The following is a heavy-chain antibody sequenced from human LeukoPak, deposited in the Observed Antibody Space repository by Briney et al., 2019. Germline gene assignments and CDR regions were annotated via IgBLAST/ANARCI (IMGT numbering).Heavy chain of an antibody. Sequence: ASVKVSFKASGYIFTDYYLHWVRQAPGQGGQYMGWINPYSGGTNYARKFLGRVTMTRDTPTTTAYMELSSITSDDTAVYFCARAITRATTFPFEHWGQGTLVTVSS. CDR1: GYIFTDYY. J-gene: IGHJ1*01. CDR3: ARAITRATTFPFEH. CDR2: INPYSGGT. D-gene: IGHD1-14*01. V-gene: IGHV1-2*02.